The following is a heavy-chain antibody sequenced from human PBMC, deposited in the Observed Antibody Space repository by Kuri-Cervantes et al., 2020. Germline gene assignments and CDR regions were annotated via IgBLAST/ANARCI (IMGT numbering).Heavy chain of an antibody. CDR1: GGSTSSSNW. Sequence: SETLSLTCAVSGGSTSSSNWWSWVRQPPGKGLEWIGEIYHSGSTYYNPSLKSRVTMSVDTSKNQFSLKLSSVSAADTAVYYCARGPTATTDYWGQGTLVTVSS. J-gene: IGHJ4*02. CDR2: IYHSGST. V-gene: IGHV4-4*02. CDR3: ARGPTATTDY. D-gene: IGHD4-17*01.